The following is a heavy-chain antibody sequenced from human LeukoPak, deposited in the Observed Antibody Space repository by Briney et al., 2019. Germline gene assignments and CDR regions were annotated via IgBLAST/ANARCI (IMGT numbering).Heavy chain of an antibody. V-gene: IGHV1-8*01. CDR1: AYTFTSYD. J-gene: IGHJ4*02. D-gene: IGHD3-10*01. CDR2: MNPSSGNT. CDR3: ASHTYYYSSGSFAY. Sequence: SVKVSCKASAYTFTSYDINWVRQATGQGPEWMGWMNPSSGNTGYAQRFQGRVTMTRDTSINTAYLELSSLRSEDTAVYYCASHTYYYSSGSFAYWGQGTLVTVSS.